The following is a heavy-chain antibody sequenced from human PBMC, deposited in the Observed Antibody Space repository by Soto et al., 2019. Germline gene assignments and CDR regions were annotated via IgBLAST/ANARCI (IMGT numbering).Heavy chain of an antibody. CDR1: GFKFGDYA. V-gene: IGHV3-9*01. D-gene: IGHD2-15*01. CDR2: VSWDSEIV. Sequence: EVQLVESGGGLVQPGRSLRLSCEASGFKFGDYAMHWVRQAPGKGLEWVSGVSWDSEIVGYADSVKGGFTVSRDNAKNSLYVEMDRLRTEDTALYYCAKDRGPCSGNKCSSLYYYYGMDVWGQGTTVSVSS. J-gene: IGHJ6*02. CDR3: AKDRGPCSGNKCSSLYYYYGMDV.